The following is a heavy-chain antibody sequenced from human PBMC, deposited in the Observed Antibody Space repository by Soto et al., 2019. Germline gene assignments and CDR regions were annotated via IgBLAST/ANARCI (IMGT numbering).Heavy chain of an antibody. V-gene: IGHV1-24*01. D-gene: IGHD3-10*01. Sequence: VASVKVSCKVSGHTLVDLSLHWVRQAPGKGLEWMGGFDPENVKRVYAQNFQGRVTLTEDTSTNTAYMELRSLTSEDTAIYYCAADAPHWFGELWGVWGQGTQVTVSS. CDR1: GHTLVDLS. CDR3: AADAPHWFGELWGV. CDR2: FDPENVKR. J-gene: IGHJ4*02.